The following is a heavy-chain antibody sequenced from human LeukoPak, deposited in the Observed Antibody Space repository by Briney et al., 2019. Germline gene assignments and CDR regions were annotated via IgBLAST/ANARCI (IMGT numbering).Heavy chain of an antibody. D-gene: IGHD2-15*01. CDR2: INQDGSEK. CDR3: ARLSANDLGLNFPDYFDY. V-gene: IGHV3-7*01. Sequence: PGRSLRLSCAASGFTLSRFAMHWVRQAPGKGLEWVANINQDGSEKHFVDSMKGRFTISRDNAKNSLYLQMDSPRAEDTAVYYCARLSANDLGLNFPDYFDYWGQGTLVTVSS. J-gene: IGHJ4*02. CDR1: GFTLSRFA.